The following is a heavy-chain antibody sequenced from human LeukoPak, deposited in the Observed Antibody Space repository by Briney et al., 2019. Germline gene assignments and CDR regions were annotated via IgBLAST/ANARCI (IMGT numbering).Heavy chain of an antibody. CDR1: GFTFSSYW. J-gene: IGHJ3*02. Sequence: GGSLRLSCAASGFTFSSYWMHWVRQAPGKGLVWVSRINSDGSSTSYADSVKGRFTISRDNAKNTLYLQMNSLRAEDTAVYYCARTRREPFGGVDAFDIWGQGTMVTVSS. V-gene: IGHV3-74*01. CDR3: ARTRREPFGGVDAFDI. CDR2: INSDGSST. D-gene: IGHD3-16*01.